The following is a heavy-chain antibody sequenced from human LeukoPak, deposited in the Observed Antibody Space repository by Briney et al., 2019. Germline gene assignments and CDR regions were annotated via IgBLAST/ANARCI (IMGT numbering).Heavy chain of an antibody. CDR3: AKDLRLGELSSSFDY. CDR1: GFTFDDYA. Sequence: GGSLRLSCAASGFTFDDYAMPWVRQAPGKGLEWVSGISWNSGSIGYADSVKGRFTISRDNAKNSLYLQMNSLRAEDTALYYCAKDLRLGELSSSFDYWGQGTLVTVSS. J-gene: IGHJ4*02. V-gene: IGHV3-9*01. CDR2: ISWNSGSI. D-gene: IGHD3-16*02.